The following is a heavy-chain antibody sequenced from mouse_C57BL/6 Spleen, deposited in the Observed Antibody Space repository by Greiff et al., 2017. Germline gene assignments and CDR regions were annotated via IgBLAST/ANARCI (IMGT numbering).Heavy chain of an antibody. CDR2: IWRGGST. V-gene: IGHV2-2*01. Sequence: VKLVESGPGLVQPSQSLSITCTVSGFSLTSYGVHWVRQSPGKGLEWLGVIWRGGSTDYNAAFISRLSISKDNSKSQVFFKMNRLQADDTAIYYCARKRRGPENAMDYWGQGTSVTVSS. CDR3: ARKRRGPENAMDY. D-gene: IGHD2-12*01. J-gene: IGHJ4*01. CDR1: GFSLTSYG.